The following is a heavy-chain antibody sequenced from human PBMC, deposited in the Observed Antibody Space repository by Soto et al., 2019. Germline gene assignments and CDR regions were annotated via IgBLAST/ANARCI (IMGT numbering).Heavy chain of an antibody. Sequence: QVQLVQSGAEVKKPGASVKVSCKASGYTFTSYGISWVRQAPGQGLEWMGWISAYNGNTNYAQKLQGRVTMTTDTSTSTADMELRSLRSDDTAVYYCARDTGKGYCSGGSCFAHPNFDYWGQGTLVTVSS. D-gene: IGHD2-15*01. CDR3: ARDTGKGYCSGGSCFAHPNFDY. CDR2: ISAYNGNT. J-gene: IGHJ4*02. CDR1: GYTFTSYG. V-gene: IGHV1-18*01.